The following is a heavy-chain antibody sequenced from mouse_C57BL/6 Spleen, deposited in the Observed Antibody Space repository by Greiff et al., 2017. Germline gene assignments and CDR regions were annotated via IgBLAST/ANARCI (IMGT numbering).Heavy chain of an antibody. V-gene: IGHV1-69*01. CDR1: GYTFTSYW. CDR3: ARGAMITRAWFAY. CDR2: IDPSDSYT. J-gene: IGHJ3*01. D-gene: IGHD2-4*01. Sequence: QVQLQQPGAELVMPGASVKLSCKASGYTFTSYWMHWVKQRPGQGLEWIGEIDPSDSYTNYNQKFKGKSTLTVDKSSSTAYMQLSSLTSEDSAVYYCARGAMITRAWFAYWGQGTLVTVSA.